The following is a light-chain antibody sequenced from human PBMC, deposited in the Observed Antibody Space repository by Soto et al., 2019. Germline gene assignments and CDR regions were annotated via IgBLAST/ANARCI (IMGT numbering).Light chain of an antibody. Sequence: ETVLTQSPATLSLSPGQRATLSCRASQSVVSYLASYQQKPGQTPRPLIYDASNRATAVPARFCGSGSRTDFSLTIDSLEPEDFAVYYCQHRSRCPLTFGGGTKVDIK. J-gene: IGKJ4*01. CDR3: QHRSRCPLT. CDR2: DAS. V-gene: IGKV3-11*01. CDR1: QSVVSY.